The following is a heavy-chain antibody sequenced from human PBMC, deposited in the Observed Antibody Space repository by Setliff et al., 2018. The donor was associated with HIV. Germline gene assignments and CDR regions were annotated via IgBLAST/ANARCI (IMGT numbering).Heavy chain of an antibody. D-gene: IGHD2-8*01. CDR1: GYTFTDYY. CDR3: ATGGASMEIDS. CDR2: VDPGDGEP. V-gene: IGHV1-69-2*01. J-gene: IGHJ4*02. Sequence: GASVKVSCKASGYTFTDYYIHWVQQAPGKGLEWMGLVDPGDGEPEYAEKFQGRVTITADTSIDTAYMDLSSLTSEDTAVYYCATGGASMEIDSWGQGTLVTVSS.